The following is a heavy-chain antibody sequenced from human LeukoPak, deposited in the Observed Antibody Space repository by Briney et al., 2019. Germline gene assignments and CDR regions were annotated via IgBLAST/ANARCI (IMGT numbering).Heavy chain of an antibody. Sequence: KPSGTLSLTCAVSGYSISSSNWWSWVRQPPGKGLEWVGEILHTGSTNYNPSLKSRVTMSVDTSKNQFSLRLSSVTAADTAVYYCARDVGRGGTHVDDYWGQGTLVTVSS. J-gene: IGHJ4*02. CDR2: ILHTGST. CDR1: GYSISSSNW. CDR3: ARDVGRGGTHVDDY. D-gene: IGHD1-26*01. V-gene: IGHV4-4*02.